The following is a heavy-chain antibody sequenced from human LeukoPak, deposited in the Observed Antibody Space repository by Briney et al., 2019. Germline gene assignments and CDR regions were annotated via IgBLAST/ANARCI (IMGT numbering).Heavy chain of an antibody. J-gene: IGHJ4*02. CDR3: ARAAYSGSYHSDY. CDR2: IYHSGST. V-gene: IGHV4-4*02. Sequence: SGTLSLTCAVSGGSISSSNWWGWVRQPPGKGLEWIGEIYHSGSTNYNPSLKSRVTISVDKSKNQFSLKLSSVTAADTAVYYCARAAYSGSYHSDYWGQGTLVTVSS. CDR1: GGSISSSNW. D-gene: IGHD1-26*01.